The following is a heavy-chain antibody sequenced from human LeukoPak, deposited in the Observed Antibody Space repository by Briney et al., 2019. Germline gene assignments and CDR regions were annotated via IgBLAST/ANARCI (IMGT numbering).Heavy chain of an antibody. D-gene: IGHD3-22*01. CDR1: GGSVSSGNYF. Sequence: SQTLSLTCTVSGGSVSSGNYFWSWIRQHPGKGLEWIGYIYYSGSTYYNPSLKSRVTISVDTSENQFSLKLSSVTAADTAVYFCAGGHDTMIVHPWGQGTLVTVSA. J-gene: IGHJ4*02. CDR2: IYYSGST. V-gene: IGHV4-31*03. CDR3: AGGHDTMIVHP.